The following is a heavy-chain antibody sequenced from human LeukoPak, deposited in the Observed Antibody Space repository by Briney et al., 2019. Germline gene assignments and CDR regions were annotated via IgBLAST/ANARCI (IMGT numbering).Heavy chain of an antibody. CDR2: IYYSGST. D-gene: IGHD3-9*01. CDR3: ARADGPFDILTNYYRTNWFDP. J-gene: IGHJ5*02. CDR1: GGSLINDY. Sequence: SETLSLTCTVSGGSLINDYCSWIRQPPGKGLEWIGYIYYSGSTNYNPSLKSRVTISVDTSKNQFSLKLSSVTIADTAVYYCARADGPFDILTNYYRTNWFDPWGQGTLVTVSS. V-gene: IGHV4-59*01.